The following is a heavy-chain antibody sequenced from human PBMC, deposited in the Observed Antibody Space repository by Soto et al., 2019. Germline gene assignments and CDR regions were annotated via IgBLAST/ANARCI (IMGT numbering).Heavy chain of an antibody. CDR2: ISYDGSNK. D-gene: IGHD5-18*01. J-gene: IGHJ6*02. V-gene: IGHV3-30-3*01. CDR1: GFTFSSYA. CDR3: ARDEGYGFFSGYYYYGMDV. Sequence: GGSLRRSCAASGFTFSSYAMHWVRQAPGKGLEWVAVISYDGSNKYYADSVKGRFTISRDNSKNTLYLQMNSLRAEDTAVYYCARDEGYGFFSGYYYYGMDVWGQGTTVTVSS.